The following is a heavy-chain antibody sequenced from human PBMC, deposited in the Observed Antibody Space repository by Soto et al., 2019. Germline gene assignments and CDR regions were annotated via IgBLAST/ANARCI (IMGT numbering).Heavy chain of an antibody. CDR1: GFSFSSYA. Sequence: EVQLLESGGGLVQPGGSLRLSCAASGFSFSSYAVSWVRQAPGKGLEWVSAISGSGGSTYYADSVKGRFTISRDNSKKTLHLQMNSRRVGDRAGYCCAKERGSRGYFDYWGQGTLVTVSS. V-gene: IGHV3-23*01. D-gene: IGHD2-2*01. CDR3: AKERGSRGYFDY. CDR2: ISGSGGST. J-gene: IGHJ4*02.